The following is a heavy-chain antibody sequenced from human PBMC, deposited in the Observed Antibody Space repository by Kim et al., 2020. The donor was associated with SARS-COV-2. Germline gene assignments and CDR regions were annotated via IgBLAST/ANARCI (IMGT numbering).Heavy chain of an antibody. D-gene: IGHD4-4*01. CDR3: ARPYRRRGGGAWFDP. CDR1: GGSISSGDFY. V-gene: IGHV4-39*01. Sequence: SETLSLTCAVFGGSISSGDFYWGWIRQPPGEGLEWIGNIDYTGTTYYSPSLKSRVSMSVDSSKNQFSLRLTSPTAADTAVYYCARPYRRRGGGAWFDPWGQGTLVTVSS. J-gene: IGHJ5*02. CDR2: IDYTGTT.